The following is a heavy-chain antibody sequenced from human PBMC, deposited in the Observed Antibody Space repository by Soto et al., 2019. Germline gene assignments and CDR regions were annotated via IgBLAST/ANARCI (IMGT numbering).Heavy chain of an antibody. J-gene: IGHJ4*02. CDR2: IIPIFGTA. Sequence: ASVKVASKASGGTFSSYAISRVRHAPEQGLEWMGGIIPIFGTANYAQKFQGRVTTTADESTSTAYMELSSLRSEDTAVYYCARDAGQQCPPDYWGKGTLATVSS. D-gene: IGHD6-19*01. CDR3: ARDAGQQCPPDY. CDR1: GGTFSSYA. V-gene: IGHV1-69*13.